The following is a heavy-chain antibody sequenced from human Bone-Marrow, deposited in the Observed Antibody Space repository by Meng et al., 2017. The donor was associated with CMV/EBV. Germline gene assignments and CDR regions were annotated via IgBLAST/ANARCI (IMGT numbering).Heavy chain of an antibody. V-gene: IGHV3-30-3*01. Sequence: GESLKISCAASGFTFSSYTMNWVRQAPGKGLEWVAVISYDGSNKYYADSVKGRFTISRDNAKNSLYLQMNSLRAEDTAVYYCASVGATKHYYYYYGMDVWGQGTTVTVSS. D-gene: IGHD1-26*01. CDR1: GFTFSSYT. CDR2: ISYDGSNK. CDR3: ASVGATKHYYYYYGMDV. J-gene: IGHJ6*02.